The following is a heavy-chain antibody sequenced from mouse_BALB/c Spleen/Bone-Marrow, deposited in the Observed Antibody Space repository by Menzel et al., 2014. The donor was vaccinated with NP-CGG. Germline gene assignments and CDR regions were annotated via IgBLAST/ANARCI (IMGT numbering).Heavy chain of an antibody. CDR2: ISGGDAYT. CDR3: GRGDGSMDY. Sequence: DVHLVESGGDLVKSGGFLKLSCAASELTYSSYGMSWVRQTPDRRLEWGATISGGDAYTSYLDSVKGRFTISRDSAKKILYLQMSSLKSEDTAMYYCGRGDGSMDYWGQGTSVTVSS. V-gene: IGHV5-6*01. D-gene: IGHD3-3*01. CDR1: ELTYSSYG. J-gene: IGHJ4*01.